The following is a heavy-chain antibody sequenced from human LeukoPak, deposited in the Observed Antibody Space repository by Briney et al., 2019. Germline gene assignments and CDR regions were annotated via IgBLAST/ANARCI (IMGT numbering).Heavy chain of an antibody. D-gene: IGHD3-22*01. J-gene: IGHJ4*02. CDR1: GGSIRSGSYY. CDR3: ARDHTDSFDY. V-gene: IGHV4-61*02. Sequence: SQTLSLTCTVSGGSIRSGSYYWSWIRQPAGKGLEWIGRIYTSGSTNYNPSLKSRVTISVDTSKNQFSLKLSSVTAADTAVYYCARDHTDSFDYWGQGTLVTVSS. CDR2: IYTSGST.